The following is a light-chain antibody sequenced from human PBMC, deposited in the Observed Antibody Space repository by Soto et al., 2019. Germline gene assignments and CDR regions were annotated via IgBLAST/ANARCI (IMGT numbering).Light chain of an antibody. CDR1: QSVGNNF. V-gene: IGKV3-20*01. J-gene: IGKJ4*01. Sequence: ETVLTQSPGTLSLSPGERATLSCRASQSVGNNFLAWYQQKPGQAPRLLIYGTSSRDTGIPDRFSGSGSGTDFTLTISRLEPEDFAVYYCQQYGSTPSTFGGGTKVAIK. CDR2: GTS. CDR3: QQYGSTPST.